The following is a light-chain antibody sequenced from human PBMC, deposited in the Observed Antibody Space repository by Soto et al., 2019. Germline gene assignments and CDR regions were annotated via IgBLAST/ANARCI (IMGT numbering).Light chain of an antibody. CDR3: QQYGSSPRT. CDR1: QSVSSNY. Sequence: EIVLTQSPGILSLSPGERATLSCRASQSVSSNYLAWYQQKPGQAPRLLIYGASSRATGIPDRFSGSGSGTDFILTISRLEPEDFAVYYCQQYGSSPRTFGQGTKVEIK. J-gene: IGKJ1*01. V-gene: IGKV3-20*01. CDR2: GAS.